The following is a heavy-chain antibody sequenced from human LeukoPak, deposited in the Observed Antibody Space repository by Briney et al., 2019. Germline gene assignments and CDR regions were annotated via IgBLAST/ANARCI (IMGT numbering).Heavy chain of an antibody. V-gene: IGHV4-38-2*02. CDR3: ARDRSQGVGDY. D-gene: IGHD3-16*01. Sequence: SETLSLTCTVSGYSISSGYYWGWIRQPPGKGLEWIGSIYHSGSTYYNPSLKSRVTISVDTSKNQFSLKLSSVTAADTAVYYCARDRSQGVGDYWGQGTLVTVSS. J-gene: IGHJ4*02. CDR2: IYHSGST. CDR1: GYSISSGYY.